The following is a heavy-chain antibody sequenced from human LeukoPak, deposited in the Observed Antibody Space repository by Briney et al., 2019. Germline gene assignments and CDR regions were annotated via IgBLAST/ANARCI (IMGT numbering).Heavy chain of an antibody. D-gene: IGHD1-26*01. CDR1: GFTFSSYG. CDR3: ARGGSYLSAFDI. V-gene: IGHV3-23*01. CDR2: IIESGGST. Sequence: GGSLRLSCAASGFTFSSYGMSWVRQAPGPGLEWVSIIESGGSTFYAESVKGRFTLSRDNSKNTLYLQMNSLRAEETVVYYCARGGSYLSAFDIWGQGTMVTVYS. J-gene: IGHJ3*02.